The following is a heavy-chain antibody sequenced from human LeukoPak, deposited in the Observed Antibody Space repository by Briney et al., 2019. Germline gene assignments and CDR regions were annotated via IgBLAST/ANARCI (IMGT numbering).Heavy chain of an antibody. CDR1: RGSISSSGYS. CDR2: IYYSGST. CDR3: ARDYGDYFRWFDP. V-gene: IGHV4-39*01. Sequence: SETLSLTRTVSRGSISSSGYSWGWIRQPPGKGLEWIGTIYYSGSTYYNSSLESRVTMSVDTSKNQFSLKLSSVTAADTAVYYCARDYGDYFRWFDPWGQGTLVTVSS. J-gene: IGHJ5*02. D-gene: IGHD4-17*01.